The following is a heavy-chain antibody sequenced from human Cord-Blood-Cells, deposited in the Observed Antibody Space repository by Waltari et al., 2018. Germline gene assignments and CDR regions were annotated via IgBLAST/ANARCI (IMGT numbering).Heavy chain of an antibody. Sequence: QVQLVESGGGVVQPGRSLRLSCAASGFTFSSYGMHWVRQAPGKGLECVAVIWYDGSNKYYADSVKGRFTISRDNSKNTLYLQMNSLRAEDTAVYYCARAILRTGFDYWGQGTLVTVSS. CDR1: GFTFSSYG. CDR3: ARAILRTGFDY. CDR2: IWYDGSNK. V-gene: IGHV3-33*01. D-gene: IGHD3-9*01. J-gene: IGHJ4*02.